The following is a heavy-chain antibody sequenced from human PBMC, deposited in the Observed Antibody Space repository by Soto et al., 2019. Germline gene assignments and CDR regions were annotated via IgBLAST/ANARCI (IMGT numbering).Heavy chain of an antibody. D-gene: IGHD3-16*01. V-gene: IGHV4-4*07. Sequence: PSETLSLTCTVSAGSITNYYWSWIRQPAGKGLEWIGRIYTRERTNYNLSFRNRVTMSVDTSKNQFALKLDAVTAADTAVYYCARDDYKDGGSHWFGPWGEATMVPVSS. CDR3: ARDDYKDGGSHWFGP. J-gene: IGHJ5*02. CDR1: AGSITNYY. CDR2: IYTRERT.